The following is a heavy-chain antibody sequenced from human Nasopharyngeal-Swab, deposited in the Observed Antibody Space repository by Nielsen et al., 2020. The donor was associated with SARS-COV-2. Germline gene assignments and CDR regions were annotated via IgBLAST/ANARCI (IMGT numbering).Heavy chain of an antibody. CDR3: ARDRGYSYGDPLSYFDY. V-gene: IGHV4-59*01. D-gene: IGHD5-18*01. Sequence: RQAPGKGLEWIGYIYDSGSTNYNPSLKSRVTMSVDTSTDQFSLKLRSVTAADTAVYYCARDRGYSYGDPLSYFDYWGQGTLVTVSS. CDR2: IYDSGST. J-gene: IGHJ4*02.